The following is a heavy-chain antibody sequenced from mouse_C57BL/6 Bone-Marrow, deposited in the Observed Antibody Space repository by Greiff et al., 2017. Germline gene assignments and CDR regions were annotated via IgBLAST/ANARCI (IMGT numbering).Heavy chain of an antibody. Sequence: EVKLMESGAELVRPGASVKLSCTASGFNIKDDYMHWVKQRPEQGLEWIGWIDPENGDTEYASKFQGKATITADTSSNTAYLQLSSLTSEDTAVYYCTRGDGYPFSGWGQGTLVTVSA. CDR1: GFNIKDDY. J-gene: IGHJ3*02. D-gene: IGHD2-3*01. CDR2: IDPENGDT. V-gene: IGHV14-4*01. CDR3: TRGDGYPFSG.